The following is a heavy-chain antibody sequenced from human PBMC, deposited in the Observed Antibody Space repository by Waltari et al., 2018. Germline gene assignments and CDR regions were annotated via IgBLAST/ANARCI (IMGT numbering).Heavy chain of an antibody. CDR2: INHSGST. V-gene: IGHV4-34*01. D-gene: IGHD3-3*01. CDR1: GGSFSGYY. Sequence: QVQLQQWGAGLLKPSETLSLTCAVYGGSFSGYYWSWIRQHPGKGLEWIGEINHSGSTNYNPSLKSRVTISVDTSKNQFSLKLSSVTAADTAVYYCARAGPYYDFWSGYSTGYFQHWGQGTLVTVSS. J-gene: IGHJ1*01. CDR3: ARAGPYYDFWSGYSTGYFQH.